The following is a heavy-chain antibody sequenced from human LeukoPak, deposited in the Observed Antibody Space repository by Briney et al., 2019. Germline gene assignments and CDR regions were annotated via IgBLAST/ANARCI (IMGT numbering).Heavy chain of an antibody. V-gene: IGHV4-39*07. CDR3: ARVGYSSSWYGDYFDY. CDR1: GGSISSSSYY. Sequence: SETLSFTCTVSGGSISSSSYYWGWIRQPPGKRLEWIGSIYYSGSTYYNPSLKSRVTISVDTSKNQFSLKLSSVTAADTAVYYCARVGYSSSWYGDYFDYWGQGTLVTVSS. CDR2: IYYSGST. J-gene: IGHJ4*02. D-gene: IGHD6-13*01.